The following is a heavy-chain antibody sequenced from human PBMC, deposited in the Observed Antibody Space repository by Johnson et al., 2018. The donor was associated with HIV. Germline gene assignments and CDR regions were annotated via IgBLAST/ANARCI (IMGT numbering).Heavy chain of an antibody. CDR2: ISGRVGNT. V-gene: IGHV3-23*04. J-gene: IGHJ3*02. CDR1: GFTFSSYA. D-gene: IGHD4-17*01. CDR3: ANMDYGDYVHDAFDI. Sequence: VQLVESGGGLVQPGGSLRLSCAASGFTFSSYAMSWVRQAPGKGLEWVSAISGRVGNTYYANSVKGRFTISRDNSKNTLYLQMNSLRAEDTAVYYCANMDYGDYVHDAFDIWGQGTMVTVSS.